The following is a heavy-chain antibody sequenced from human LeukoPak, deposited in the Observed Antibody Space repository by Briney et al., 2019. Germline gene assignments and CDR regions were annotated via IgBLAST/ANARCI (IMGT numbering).Heavy chain of an antibody. V-gene: IGHV3-74*01. D-gene: IGHD6-13*01. Sequence: GGSLRLSCAASGSTFSSYWMHWVRQAPGKGLVWVSRINSDGSSTSYADSVKGRFTISRDNAKNTLYLQMNSLRAEDTAVYYCARGRAAAGTLTPDYWGQGTLVTVSS. CDR1: GSTFSSYW. CDR3: ARGRAAAGTLTPDY. J-gene: IGHJ4*02. CDR2: INSDGSST.